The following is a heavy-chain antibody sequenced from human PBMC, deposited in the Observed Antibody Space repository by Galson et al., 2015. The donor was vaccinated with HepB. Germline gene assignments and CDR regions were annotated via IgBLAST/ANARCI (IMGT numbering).Heavy chain of an antibody. J-gene: IGHJ4*02. CDR2: IIPIFGTA. V-gene: IGHV1-69*13. D-gene: IGHD5-18*01. CDR1: GYTLTELS. CDR3: ARGAIQLWLVG. Sequence: SVKVSCKVSGYTLTELSMHWVRQAPGQGLEWMGGIIPIFGTANYAQKFQGRVTITADESTSTAYMELSSLRSEDTAVYYCARGAIQLWLVGWGQGTLVTVSS.